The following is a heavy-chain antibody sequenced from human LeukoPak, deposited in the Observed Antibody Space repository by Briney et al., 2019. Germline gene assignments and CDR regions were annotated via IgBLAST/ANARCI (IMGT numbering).Heavy chain of an antibody. CDR1: GGSITGNY. Sequence: SETLSLTCTVSGGSITGNYWSWIRQPPGKGLEWIGYIYYSGSTNYNPSLKGRVTISVDTSKNQFSLKLSSVTAADTAVYYCARQGGSSYDFWSGYRTYYFDYWGQGTLVTVSS. J-gene: IGHJ4*02. CDR3: ARQGGSSYDFWSGYRTYYFDY. CDR2: IYYSGST. V-gene: IGHV4-59*08. D-gene: IGHD3-3*01.